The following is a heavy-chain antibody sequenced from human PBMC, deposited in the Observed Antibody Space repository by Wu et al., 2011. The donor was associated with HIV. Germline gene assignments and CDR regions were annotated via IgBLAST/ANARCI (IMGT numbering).Heavy chain of an antibody. J-gene: IGHJ4*02. CDR2: AHPNSVGT. CDR3: ARDLPSSGWVWGGSQGPNDY. D-gene: IGHD6-19*01. Sequence: QVQLVQSGTEVKKPGASVKVSCKASGFTYTDYFIHWMRQVPGQGLEWMGWAHPNSVGTKYSQRFQGRVTLARDTSISTAYMELSSLTYDDTAVYYCARDLPSSGWVWGGSQGPNDYWGQGTLVTVSS. CDR1: GFTYTDYF. V-gene: IGHV1-2*02.